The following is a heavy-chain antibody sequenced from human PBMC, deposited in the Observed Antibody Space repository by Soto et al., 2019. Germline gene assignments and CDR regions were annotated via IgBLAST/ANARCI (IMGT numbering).Heavy chain of an antibody. CDR2: ISGSGGST. J-gene: IGHJ4*02. V-gene: IGHV3-23*01. Sequence: GGSLRLSCAASGFTFSSYAMSWVRQAPGKGLEWVSAISGSGGSTYYADSVKGRFTISRDNSKNTLYLQMNSLRAEDTAVYYCAKDAPYGDYTPHYFDYWGQGTLVTVSS. CDR3: AKDAPYGDYTPHYFDY. D-gene: IGHD4-17*01. CDR1: GFTFSSYA.